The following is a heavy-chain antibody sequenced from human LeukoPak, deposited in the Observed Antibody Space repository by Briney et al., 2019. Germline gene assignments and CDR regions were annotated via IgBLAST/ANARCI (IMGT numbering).Heavy chain of an antibody. CDR3: ARDFSGWQNWLDH. Sequence: ASVTVSCKASGYTFIGYNMHWARQAPGQGLEWMGWINPNSGGTKYADKFQGRVTMTRDTSISTGYMELSRLRSDDTAVYYCARDFSGWQNWLDHWGQGTLVTVSS. V-gene: IGHV1-2*02. D-gene: IGHD6-19*01. CDR1: GYTFIGYN. J-gene: IGHJ5*02. CDR2: INPNSGGT.